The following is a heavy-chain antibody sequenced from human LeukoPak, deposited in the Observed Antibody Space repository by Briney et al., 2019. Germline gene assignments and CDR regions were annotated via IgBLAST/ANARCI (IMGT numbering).Heavy chain of an antibody. J-gene: IGHJ4*02. CDR2: IIPIFGTA. CDR3: ARERGSGSYYVSVRYYFDY. Sequence: ASVKVSCKASGGTFSSYAISWVRQAPGQGLEWMGGIIPIFGTANYAQKFQGRVTITADESTSTAYMELSSLRSEDTAVYYCARERGSGSYYVSVRYYFDYWGQGTLVTVSS. V-gene: IGHV1-69*13. CDR1: GGTFSSYA. D-gene: IGHD3-10*01.